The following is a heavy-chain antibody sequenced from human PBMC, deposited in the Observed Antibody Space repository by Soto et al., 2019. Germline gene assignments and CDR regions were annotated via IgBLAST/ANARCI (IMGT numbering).Heavy chain of an antibody. Sequence: QITLKESGPTLVKPTQTLTLTCTFSRFSLSTNGVGVGWIRQPPGKALEWLAHIYWDDDKRYSPSLKNRLTITKDTSKNQVVLILTDMDPVDIATYYCARLYGGSYFHYWGQGTLVTVSS. CDR3: ARLYGGSYFHY. D-gene: IGHD1-26*01. J-gene: IGHJ4*02. CDR1: RFSLSTNGVG. CDR2: IYWDDDK. V-gene: IGHV2-5*02.